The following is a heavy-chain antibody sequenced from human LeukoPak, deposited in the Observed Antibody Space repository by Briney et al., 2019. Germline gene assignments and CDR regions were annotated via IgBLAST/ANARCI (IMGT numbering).Heavy chain of an antibody. D-gene: IGHD6-19*01. CDR2: INPNSGGT. J-gene: IGHJ4*02. CDR1: GYTFTGYY. V-gene: IGHV1-2*06. CDR3: ARDLIAVAKGDY. Sequence: ASVKVSCKASGYTFTGYYMHWVRQAHGQGLEWMGRINPNSGGTNYAQKFQGRVTMTRDTSISTAYMELSRLRSDDTAVYYCARDLIAVAKGDYWGQGTLVTVSS.